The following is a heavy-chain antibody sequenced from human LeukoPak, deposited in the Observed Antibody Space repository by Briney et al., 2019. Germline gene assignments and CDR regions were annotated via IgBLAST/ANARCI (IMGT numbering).Heavy chain of an antibody. V-gene: IGHV3-23*01. CDR2: ISGSGGST. CDR3: AKCVGSIAGY. Sequence: GGSLRLSCAASGLTFSSYAMSWVRQAPGKGLEWVSSISGSGGSTYYADSVRGRFTISRDNSKNTLYLQMNSLRAEDTAVYYCAKCVGSIAGYWGQGTLVTVSS. CDR1: GLTFSSYA. D-gene: IGHD6-6*01. J-gene: IGHJ4*02.